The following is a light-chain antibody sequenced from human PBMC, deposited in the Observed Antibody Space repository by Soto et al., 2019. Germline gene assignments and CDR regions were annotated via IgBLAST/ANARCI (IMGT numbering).Light chain of an antibody. CDR3: QQYGNSPLT. J-gene: IGKJ4*01. V-gene: IGKV3-20*01. CDR2: GAS. Sequence: EIVLTQSPGTLSLSPGERATLSCRASQSVTSSYLAWYQQKPGQAPRLLIYGASSRATGIPDRFSGSGPGTDFTHTISRLEPEDFAVYYCQQYGNSPLTFGGGTKVEIK. CDR1: QSVTSSY.